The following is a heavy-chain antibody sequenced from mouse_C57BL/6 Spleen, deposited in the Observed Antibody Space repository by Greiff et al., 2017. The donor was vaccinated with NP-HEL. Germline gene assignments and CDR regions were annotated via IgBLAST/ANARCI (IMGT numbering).Heavy chain of an antibody. CDR1: GYTFTSYW. J-gene: IGHJ4*01. Sequence: QVQLKESGAELAKPGASVKLSCKASGYTFTSYWMHWVKQRPGQGLEWIGYINPSSGYTKYNQKFKDKATLTADKSSSTAYMQLGSLTYEDSAVYYCARGASEYGSPYAMDYWGQGTSVTVSS. CDR3: ARGASEYGSPYAMDY. CDR2: INPSSGYT. D-gene: IGHD1-1*01. V-gene: IGHV1-7*01.